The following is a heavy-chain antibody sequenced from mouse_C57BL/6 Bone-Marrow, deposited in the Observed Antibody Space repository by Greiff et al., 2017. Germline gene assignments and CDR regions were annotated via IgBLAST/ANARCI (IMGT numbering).Heavy chain of an antibody. V-gene: IGHV5-9-1*02. CDR1: GFTFSSYA. J-gene: IGHJ1*03. Sequence: EVQLQQSGAGLVKPGASLKLSCTASGFTFSSYAMSWVRQTPGKRLEWVAYISRSGGYINYTDTFKGRFTISTVNARTTLYLQMSSLTSEDTAMYYCTRDKGGWYWDVWGKGTTVTVSS. CDR2: ISRSGGYI. CDR3: TRDKGGWYWDV.